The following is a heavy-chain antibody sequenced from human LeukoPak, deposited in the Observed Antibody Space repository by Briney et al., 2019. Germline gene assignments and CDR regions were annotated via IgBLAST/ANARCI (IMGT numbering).Heavy chain of an antibody. D-gene: IGHD6-19*01. CDR2: VSYSGST. V-gene: IGHV4-31*03. CDR1: GGPVSTADSY. CDR3: ARGVAEVADAFDY. Sequence: PSETLSLTCIVSGGPVSTADSYWSWIRQCPTQGLEWIGYVSYSGSTYYNPSLKSRVTISVDTSKNQFSLKLSSVTAADTAVYYCARGVAEVADAFDYWGQGTLVTVSS. J-gene: IGHJ4*02.